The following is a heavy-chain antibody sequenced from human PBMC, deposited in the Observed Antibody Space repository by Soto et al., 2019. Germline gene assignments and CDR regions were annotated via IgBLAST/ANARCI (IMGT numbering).Heavy chain of an antibody. D-gene: IGHD4-17*01. CDR3: AKDTGEYDLQYYGMDV. J-gene: IGHJ6*02. V-gene: IGHV3-30*02. Sequence: DSVKGRFTISRDNSKNTLYLQMNSLRAEDTAVYYCAKDTGEYDLQYYGMDVWGQGTTVIVSS.